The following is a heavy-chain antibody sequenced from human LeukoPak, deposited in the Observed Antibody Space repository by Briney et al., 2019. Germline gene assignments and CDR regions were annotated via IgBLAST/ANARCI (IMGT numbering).Heavy chain of an antibody. CDR3: AKFGGGNYYEAFFDF. CDR1: SGSISGSY. V-gene: IGHV4-4*07. CDR2: IHYGGST. J-gene: IGHJ4*02. D-gene: IGHD3-16*01. Sequence: SETLSLTCNVSSGSISGSYWSWIRQPAGKGLEWIGRIHYGGSTNYNPSLKSRVTISLDTSKNQFSLKLRSVTAADTAVYYCAKFGGGNYYEAFFDFWGQGALVTVSS.